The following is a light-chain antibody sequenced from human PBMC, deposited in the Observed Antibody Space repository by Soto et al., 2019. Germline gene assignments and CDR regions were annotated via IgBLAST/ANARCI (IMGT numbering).Light chain of an antibody. CDR2: DAS. CDR3: QQRSNWPPWT. V-gene: IGKV3-11*01. Sequence: EIVLTQSPATLYLSTGERATLSCRASHSVSNYLAWYQQKPGQAPRLLIYDASNRATGIPARFSGSGSETDFSLTISSLEPEDFAVYYCQQRSNWPPWTFGQGTNVDIK. CDR1: HSVSNY. J-gene: IGKJ1*01.